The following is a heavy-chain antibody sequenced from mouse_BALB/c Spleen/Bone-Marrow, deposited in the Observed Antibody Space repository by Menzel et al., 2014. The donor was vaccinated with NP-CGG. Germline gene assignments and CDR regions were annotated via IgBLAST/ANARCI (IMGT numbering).Heavy chain of an antibody. Sequence: QVQLQQSGAELAKPGASVKMSCKASGYTFTVYWIHWVKQRPGQGLEWIGYINPSTAYTEHNQKFKDKATLTADKSSTTAYMQLSSLTSEDSAVYYCALTTATPFAYWGQGTLVTVS. V-gene: IGHV1-7*01. CDR3: ALTTATPFAY. CDR2: INPSTAYT. J-gene: IGHJ3*01. CDR1: GYTFTVYW. D-gene: IGHD1-2*01.